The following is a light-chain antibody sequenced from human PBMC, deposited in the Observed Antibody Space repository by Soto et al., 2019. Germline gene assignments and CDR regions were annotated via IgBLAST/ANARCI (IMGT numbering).Light chain of an antibody. CDR1: SSDVGGYSY. CDR2: DVS. J-gene: IGLJ2*01. CDR3: SSYTSSSTLV. V-gene: IGLV2-14*01. Sequence: ALTQPASVSGSPGQSIAISCTGSSSDVGGYSYVSWYQQHPGKAPKLMIYDVSNRPSGVSDRFSGSRSGNTASLTISGLQAEDEADYYCSSYTSSSTLVFGGGTKLTVL.